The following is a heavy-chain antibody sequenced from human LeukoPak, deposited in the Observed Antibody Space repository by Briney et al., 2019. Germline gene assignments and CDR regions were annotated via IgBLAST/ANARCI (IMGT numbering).Heavy chain of an antibody. CDR2: IKFDGSEK. J-gene: IGHJ6*02. V-gene: IGHV3-7*03. CDR1: GFTFSNYW. D-gene: IGHD2-2*03. CDR3: ARDGYFFAMDV. Sequence: GGALRLSCEASGFTFSNYWMSWARQAPGKGLEWVANIKFDGSEKYYTDSVRGRFTASRDNAKKSLHLEMSRLRAEDTAVYYCARDGYFFAMDVWGQGTTVTVSS.